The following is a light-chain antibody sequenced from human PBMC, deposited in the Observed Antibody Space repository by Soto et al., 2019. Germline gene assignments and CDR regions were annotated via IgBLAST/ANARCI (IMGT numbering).Light chain of an antibody. CDR2: GAS. CDR3: QQRSNWPIT. V-gene: IGKV3D-20*02. J-gene: IGKJ5*01. Sequence: EIVLTQSPGTLSLSPGERAALSCRASQSISSSFLAWYQHKPGQAPRLLIHGASSRATGIPDRFSGSGSGTDFTLTISRLDPEDLAIYYCQQRSNWPITFGQGTRLEIK. CDR1: QSISSSF.